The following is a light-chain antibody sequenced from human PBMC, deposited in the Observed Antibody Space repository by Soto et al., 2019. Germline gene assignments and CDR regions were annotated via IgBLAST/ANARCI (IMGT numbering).Light chain of an antibody. Sequence: DIQMTQSPSTLSASVGDRVTITCRASQSISSWLAWYQQKPGKAPKLLIYKPSTLESGVPSRFSGSTSGSDFTLTISSLQPDDFATSYCQQYNGYGSWKFGQGTKVYIK. J-gene: IGKJ1*01. V-gene: IGKV1-5*03. CDR2: KPS. CDR3: QQYNGYGSWK. CDR1: QSISSW.